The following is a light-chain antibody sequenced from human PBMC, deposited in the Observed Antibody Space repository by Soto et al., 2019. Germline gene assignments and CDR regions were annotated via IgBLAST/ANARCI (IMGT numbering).Light chain of an antibody. Sequence: EILLTQSPGTLSLSPGERATLSCRASQSVSSYLAWYQQKPGQAPRLLIYDASNRATGIPARFSGSGSGTDFTLTISSLEPEDFAVYYCQQRSNWPRVTFGGGTKVDI. CDR2: DAS. CDR1: QSVSSY. J-gene: IGKJ4*01. V-gene: IGKV3-11*01. CDR3: QQRSNWPRVT.